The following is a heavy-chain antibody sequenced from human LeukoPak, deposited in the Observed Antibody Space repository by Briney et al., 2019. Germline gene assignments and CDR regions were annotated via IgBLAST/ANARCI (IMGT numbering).Heavy chain of an antibody. V-gene: IGHV1-2*02. CDR3: ARDRVVVVPAAQDYYYYGMDV. J-gene: IGHJ6*02. D-gene: IGHD2-2*01. Sequence: ASVKVSCKASGYTFTDYSMHWVRQAPGQGLEWMGWINPNSGGTNYAQKFQGRVTMTRDTSISTAFMELSSLRSDDTAVYYCARDRVVVVPAAQDYYYYGMDVWGQGTTVTVSS. CDR2: INPNSGGT. CDR1: GYTFTDYS.